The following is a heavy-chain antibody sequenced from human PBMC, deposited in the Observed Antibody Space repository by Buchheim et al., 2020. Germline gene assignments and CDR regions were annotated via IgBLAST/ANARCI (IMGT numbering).Heavy chain of an antibody. CDR2: IYYSGST. CDR3: ARAVYDFWGGYLGWFDP. Sequence: QVQLQESGPGLVKPSQTLSLTCTVSGGSISSGGYYWNWIRQHPGKGLEWIGYIYYSGSTYYNPSLKSRVTISVDTSKNQFSLKLSSVTAADTAVYYCARAVYDFWGGYLGWFDPWGQGTL. V-gene: IGHV4-31*03. CDR1: GGSISSGGYY. J-gene: IGHJ5*02. D-gene: IGHD3-3*01.